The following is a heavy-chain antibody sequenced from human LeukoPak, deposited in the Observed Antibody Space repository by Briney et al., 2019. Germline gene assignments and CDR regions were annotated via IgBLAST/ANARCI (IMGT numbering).Heavy chain of an antibody. Sequence: PGGSLRLSCAASGFTFSSYDMHWVRQAPGKGLEGVAVISYGGSNKYYADSVKGRFTISRDNAKNTLYLQMNSLKAEDTAVYYCARDALHYYDSSGYYYHHNWFDPWGQGTLVTVSS. D-gene: IGHD3-22*01. CDR2: ISYGGSNK. V-gene: IGHV3-30-3*01. CDR3: ARDALHYYDSSGYYYHHNWFDP. J-gene: IGHJ5*02. CDR1: GFTFSSYD.